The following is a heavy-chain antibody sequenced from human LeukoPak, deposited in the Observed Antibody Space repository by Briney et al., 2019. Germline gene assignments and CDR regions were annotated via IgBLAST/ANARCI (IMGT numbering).Heavy chain of an antibody. D-gene: IGHD6-25*01. CDR1: GGSISSYY. CDR3: AREGGGPRWLDR. V-gene: IGHV4-4*07. Sequence: SETLSLTCNVSGGSISSYYWSWIRQPAGKGLEWIWRINTSGTSNYNPSLRSRVTMSVDTSKNQFSLNLTSVTAADTAVYYCAREGGGPRWLDRWVQGTLVTVSS. J-gene: IGHJ5*02. CDR2: INTSGTS.